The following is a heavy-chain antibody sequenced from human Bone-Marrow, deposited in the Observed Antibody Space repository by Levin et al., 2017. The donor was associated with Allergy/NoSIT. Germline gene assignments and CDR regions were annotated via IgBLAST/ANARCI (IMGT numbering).Heavy chain of an antibody. D-gene: IGHD6-6*01. J-gene: IGHJ6*02. V-gene: IGHV1-46*01. CDR2: INPSGGST. CDR3: ARDRYSSSSHYARGYHYYGMDV. CDR1: RYTFSSNY. Sequence: VASVKVSCKASRYTFSSNYIHWVRQAPGQGLEWMGIINPSGGSTSYAQKFQGRVTMTRDTSTSTVYMELSRLRSEDTAVYYCARDRYSSSSHYARGYHYYGMDVWGQGTTVTVSS.